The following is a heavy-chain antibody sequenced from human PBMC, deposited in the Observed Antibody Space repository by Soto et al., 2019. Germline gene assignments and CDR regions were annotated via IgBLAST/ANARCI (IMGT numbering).Heavy chain of an antibody. J-gene: IGHJ6*02. CDR3: ASSSLYGMDV. CDR2: IYHTGII. Sequence: SAALSLPCTVSGGSVSATSYYWHWIRLPPGKGLQWVGHIYHTGIIQYSPSFKSRALISIDTSKNQFSLKVGSVTAADTAGYYCASSSLYGMDVWGQATTVTRSS. CDR1: GGSVSATSYY. V-gene: IGHV4-61*01.